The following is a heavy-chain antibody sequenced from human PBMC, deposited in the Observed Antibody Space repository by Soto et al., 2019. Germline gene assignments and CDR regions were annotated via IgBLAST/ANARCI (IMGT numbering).Heavy chain of an antibody. J-gene: IGHJ4*02. CDR3: ARHPRPPDYSFDY. D-gene: IGHD4-4*01. CDR2: FYYSGYT. Sequence: PSETLSLTCSVSGGSMRSEGYCWAWIRQPPGKGREWIGSFYYSGYTEYNPSLKSRVTIIVDTSKNQFSLKLNSVTAADTAVYYCARHPRPPDYSFDYWGQGALVTVSS. CDR1: GGSMRSEGYC. V-gene: IGHV4-39*01.